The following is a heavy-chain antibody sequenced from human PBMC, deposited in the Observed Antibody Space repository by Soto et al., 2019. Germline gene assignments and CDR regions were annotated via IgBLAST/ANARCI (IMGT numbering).Heavy chain of an antibody. V-gene: IGHV5-51*01. Sequence: LKISCKGSGYSFTSYWIGWVRQMPGKGLEWMGIIYPGDSDTRYSPSFQGQVTISADKSISTAYLQWSSLKASDTAMYYCARRGYCSGGSCYSVYYFDYWGQGTLVTVSS. CDR3: ARRGYCSGGSCYSVYYFDY. J-gene: IGHJ4*02. CDR2: IYPGDSDT. CDR1: GYSFTSYW. D-gene: IGHD2-15*01.